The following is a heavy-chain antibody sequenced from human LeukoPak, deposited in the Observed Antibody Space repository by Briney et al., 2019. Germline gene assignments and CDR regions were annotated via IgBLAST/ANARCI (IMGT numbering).Heavy chain of an antibody. CDR3: AKDQKRGYSYGYLFYYYYMDV. D-gene: IGHD5-18*01. Sequence: GGSQRLVCSAAGFTFSTYGMHSGRQAPGQGLEWVSFVRYDGSKKYCTNSVEGRFTISRDNSKNTLYLQMNSLRAEDTAVYYCAKDQKRGYSYGYLFYYYYMDVWGKGTTVTISS. CDR2: VRYDGSKK. CDR1: GFTFSTYG. J-gene: IGHJ6*03. V-gene: IGHV3-30*02.